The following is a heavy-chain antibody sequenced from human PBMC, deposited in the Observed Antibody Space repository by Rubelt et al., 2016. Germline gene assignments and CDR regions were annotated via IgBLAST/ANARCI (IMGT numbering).Heavy chain of an antibody. CDR2: ISHTGDT. Sequence: QLQESGPRLVKRSETMSLTCTVSGGSIGTYFWSWLRQSPGKGLEWIGHISHTGDTTYNPSLSNRVTLSLATSRNQFSLRLDSGTAAETAVYYCVRSPGIAESLYYSYGMDVWGQGTTVTVSS. V-gene: IGHV4-59*08. CDR1: GGSIGTYF. J-gene: IGHJ6*02. D-gene: IGHD6-13*01. CDR3: VRSPGIAESLYYSYGMDV.